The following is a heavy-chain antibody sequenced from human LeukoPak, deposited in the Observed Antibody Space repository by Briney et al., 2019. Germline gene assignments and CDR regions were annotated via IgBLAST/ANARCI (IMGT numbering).Heavy chain of an antibody. J-gene: IGHJ4*02. CDR1: GFIFSSYW. D-gene: IGHD1-26*01. CDR2: INAGGSST. Sequence: GGSLRLSYAASGFIFSSYWMHWVRRAPGKGLVWVSHINAGGSSTSYADSVKGRFTISRDNAKYTLYLQMSSLRAEDTAVYYCAGTVVGATRPSPDYWGQGILVTVSS. V-gene: IGHV3-74*01. CDR3: AGTVVGATRPSPDY.